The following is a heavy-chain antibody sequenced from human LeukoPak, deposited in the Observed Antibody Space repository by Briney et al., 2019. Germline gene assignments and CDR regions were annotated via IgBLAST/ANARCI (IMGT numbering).Heavy chain of an antibody. CDR3: ARAGYYDFWSGYFPDV. V-gene: IGHV4-38-2*02. CDR2: IYHSGST. CDR1: GYSISSGYY. J-gene: IGHJ6*04. D-gene: IGHD3-3*01. Sequence: SETLSLTCTVSGYSISSGYYWGWIRQPPGKGLEWIGSIYHSGSTYYNPSLKSRVTISVDTSKNQFSLKLSSVTAADTAVYYCARAGYYDFWSGYFPDVWGKGTTVTVSS.